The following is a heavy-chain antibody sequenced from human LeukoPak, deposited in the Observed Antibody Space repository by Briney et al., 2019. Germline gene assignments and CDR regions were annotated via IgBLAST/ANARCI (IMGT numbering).Heavy chain of an antibody. J-gene: IGHJ5*02. D-gene: IGHD3-22*01. Sequence: SETLSLTCTVSGGSISSGGYYWRWIRQHPGKGLEWIGYIYYSGSTYYNPSLKSRLTISVDTSKNQFSLKLSSVTAADTAVYYCAREYRGGDSSGYNHWGQGTLVTVSS. CDR1: GGSISSGGYY. CDR2: IYYSGST. CDR3: AREYRGGDSSGYNH. V-gene: IGHV4-31*03.